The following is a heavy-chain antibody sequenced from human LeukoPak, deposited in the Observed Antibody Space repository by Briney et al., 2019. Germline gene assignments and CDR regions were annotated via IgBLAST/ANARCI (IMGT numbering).Heavy chain of an antibody. D-gene: IGHD5-12*01. J-gene: IGHJ4*02. CDR3: ARDKTFIATTTTGYFEY. Sequence: GGSLRLSCAASGFTFSSNAMHWVRQAPGKGLEWVAVISYDGSNEYYADSVKGRFTISRDNSKNPLYLQMNSLRGADTAVYYCARDKTFIATTTTGYFEYWGQGTLVTVFS. V-gene: IGHV3-30-3*01. CDR1: GFTFSSNA. CDR2: ISYDGSNE.